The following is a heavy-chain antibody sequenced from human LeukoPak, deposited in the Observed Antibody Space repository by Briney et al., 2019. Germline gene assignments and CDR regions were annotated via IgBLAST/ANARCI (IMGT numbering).Heavy chain of an antibody. J-gene: IGHJ6*04. CDR1: GGSISSGSYY. V-gene: IGHV4-61*02. CDR2: IYTSGST. Sequence: SQTLTLTCTVSGGSISSGSYYWSWNRQPAGKGLEWIGRIYTSGSTNYNPSLKSRVTISVDTSKNQFSLKLSSVTAADTAVYYCADGLMDVWGKGTTVTVSS. D-gene: IGHD5-24*01. CDR3: ADGLMDV.